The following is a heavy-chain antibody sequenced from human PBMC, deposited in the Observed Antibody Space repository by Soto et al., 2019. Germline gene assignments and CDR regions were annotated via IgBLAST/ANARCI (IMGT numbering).Heavy chain of an antibody. CDR3: ARLLLSYSGYFYY. CDR2: IYYSGST. Sequence: SETLSLTCTVSGGSISSYYWSWIRQPPGKGLEWIGYIYYSGSTNYNPSLKSRVTISVDTSKNQFSLKLSSVTAADTAVYYCARLLLSYSGYFYYWGQGTLVTVSS. V-gene: IGHV4-59*08. D-gene: IGHD1-26*01. CDR1: GGSISSYY. J-gene: IGHJ4*02.